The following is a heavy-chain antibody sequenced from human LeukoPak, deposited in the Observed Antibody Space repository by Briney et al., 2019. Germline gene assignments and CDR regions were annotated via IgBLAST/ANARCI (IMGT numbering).Heavy chain of an antibody. CDR1: GGTFSSYA. CDR2: IIPIFGTA. V-gene: IGHV1-69*13. J-gene: IGHJ4*02. D-gene: IGHD3-9*01. Sequence: SVKVSCKASGGTFSSYAISWVRQAPGQGLEWMGGIIPIFGTANYAQKFQGRVTITADESTSTAYMELSSLRSEDTAVYYCARDQYYDILTGYGAFDYWGRGTLVTVSS. CDR3: ARDQYYDILTGYGAFDY.